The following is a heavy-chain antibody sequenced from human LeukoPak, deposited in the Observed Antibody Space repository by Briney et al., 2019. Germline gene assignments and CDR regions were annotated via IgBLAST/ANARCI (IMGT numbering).Heavy chain of an antibody. J-gene: IGHJ4*02. CDR2: INHSGST. D-gene: IGHD6-6*01. CDR1: GFTFSSHS. V-gene: IGHV4-34*01. Sequence: GSLRLSCAASGFTFSSHSMNWVRQAPGKGLEWVGEINHSGSTNYNPSLKSRVTISVDTSKNQFSLKLSSVTAADTAVYYCAREDSSSSSAAFDYWGQGTLVTVSS. CDR3: AREDSSSSSAAFDY.